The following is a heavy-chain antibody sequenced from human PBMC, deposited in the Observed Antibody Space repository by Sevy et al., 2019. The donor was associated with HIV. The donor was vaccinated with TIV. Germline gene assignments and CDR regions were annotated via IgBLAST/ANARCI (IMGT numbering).Heavy chain of an antibody. D-gene: IGHD4-4*01. CDR3: ARDRRMTTVTNYYYYGMDV. CDR1: GFTFDDYG. Sequence: GGSLRLSCAASGFTFDDYGMSWVRQAPGKGLEWVSGINWNGGSTGYAYSVKGRFTISRDNAKNSLYLQMNSLRAEDTALYYCARDRRMTTVTNYYYYGMDVWGQGTTVTVSS. V-gene: IGHV3-20*04. J-gene: IGHJ6*02. CDR2: INWNGGST.